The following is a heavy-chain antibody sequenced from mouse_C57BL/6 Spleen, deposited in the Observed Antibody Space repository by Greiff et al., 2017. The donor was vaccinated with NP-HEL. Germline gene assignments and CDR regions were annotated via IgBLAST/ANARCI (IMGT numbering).Heavy chain of an antibody. D-gene: IGHD2-4*01. CDR3: AIYDYDGNYFDY. V-gene: IGHV1-22*01. CDR1: GYTFTDYN. J-gene: IGHJ2*01. Sequence: EVQLQQSGPELVKPGASVKMSCKASGYTFTDYNMHWVKQSHGKSLEWIGYINPNNGGTSYNQKFKGKATLTVNKSSSTAYMELRSLTSEDSAVYYCAIYDYDGNYFDYWGKGTTLTVSS. CDR2: INPNNGGT.